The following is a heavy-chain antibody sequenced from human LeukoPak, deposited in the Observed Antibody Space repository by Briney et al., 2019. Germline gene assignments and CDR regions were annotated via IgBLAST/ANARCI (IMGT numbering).Heavy chain of an antibody. Sequence: PGGSLRLSCAASGFTFSSYWMSWVRQPPGKGLEWIGSIYYSGSTYYNPSLKSRVTISVDTSKNQFSLNLSSVTAADTAVYYCARGAGGGYSDTIDYWGQGTLVTVSS. J-gene: IGHJ4*02. CDR2: IYYSGST. V-gene: IGHV4-39*07. CDR1: GFTFSSYW. D-gene: IGHD5-24*01. CDR3: ARGAGGGYSDTIDY.